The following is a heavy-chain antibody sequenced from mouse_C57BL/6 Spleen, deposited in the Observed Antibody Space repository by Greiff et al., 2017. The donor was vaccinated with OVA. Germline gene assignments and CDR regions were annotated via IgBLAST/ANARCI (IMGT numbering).Heavy chain of an antibody. CDR3: ATNRYDYDGGYFDY. Sequence: QVQLQQSGAELVRPGTSVKVSCKASGYAFTNYLIEWVKQRPGQGLEWIGVINPGSGGTNYNEKFKGKATLTADKSSSTAYMQLSSLTSEDSAVYFCATNRYDYDGGYFDYWGQGTTLTVSS. J-gene: IGHJ2*01. CDR2: INPGSGGT. V-gene: IGHV1-54*01. D-gene: IGHD2-4*01. CDR1: GYAFTNYL.